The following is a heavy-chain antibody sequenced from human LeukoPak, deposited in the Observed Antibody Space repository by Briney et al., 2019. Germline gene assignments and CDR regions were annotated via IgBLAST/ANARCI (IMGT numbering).Heavy chain of an antibody. D-gene: IGHD2-2*01. V-gene: IGHV1-69*05. CDR2: IIPIFGTA. Sequence: SVKVSCKASGGTFSSYAISWVRQAPGQGLEWMGGIIPIFGTANYAQKFQGRVTITTDESTSTAYMELSRLRSDDTAVYYCARVGVVPAAPVDYWGQGTLVTVSS. CDR3: ARVGVVPAAPVDY. CDR1: GGTFSSYA. J-gene: IGHJ4*02.